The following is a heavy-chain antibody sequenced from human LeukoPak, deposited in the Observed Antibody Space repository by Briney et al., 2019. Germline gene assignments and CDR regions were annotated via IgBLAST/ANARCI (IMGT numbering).Heavy chain of an antibody. J-gene: IGHJ4*02. Sequence: PGESLRLSCAASGFTVSSNYMSWVRQAPGKGLEWVSVIYSGGSTYYADSVKGRFTISRDNSKNTLYLQMNSLRAEDAAVYYCAKPSYYDSSGYYPYWGQGTLVTVSS. CDR2: IYSGGST. CDR3: AKPSYYDSSGYYPY. D-gene: IGHD3-22*01. V-gene: IGHV3-53*01. CDR1: GFTVSSNY.